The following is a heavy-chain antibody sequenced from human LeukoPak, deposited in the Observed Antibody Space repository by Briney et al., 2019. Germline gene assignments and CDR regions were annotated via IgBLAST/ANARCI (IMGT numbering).Heavy chain of an antibody. CDR1: GFNFANHA. J-gene: IGHJ4*02. D-gene: IGHD2-21*02. CDR2: ISGGGDIT. V-gene: IGHV3-23*01. Sequence: PGGSLRLSCAASGFNFANHAMSWVRQTPGKGLEWVSAISGGGDITYYADSVRGRFTISRDNSKDTLFLQMHSLRPGDTAVYYCVREDTPATANYWDQGTLVTISS. CDR3: VREDTPATANY.